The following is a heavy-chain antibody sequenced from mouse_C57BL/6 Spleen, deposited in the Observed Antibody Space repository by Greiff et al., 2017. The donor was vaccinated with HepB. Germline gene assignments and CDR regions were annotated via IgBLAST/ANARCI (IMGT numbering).Heavy chain of an antibody. CDR1: GYTFTSYW. J-gene: IGHJ2*01. CDR2: INPSNGGT. CDR3: ARWTDYYGSSPYYFDY. V-gene: IGHV1-53*01. D-gene: IGHD1-1*01. Sequence: QVQLQQPGTELVKPGASVKLSCKASGYTFTSYWMHWVKQRPGQGLEWIGNINPSNGGTNYNEKFKSKATLTVDKSSSTAYMQLSSLTSEDSAVYYCARWTDYYGSSPYYFDYWGQGTTLTVSS.